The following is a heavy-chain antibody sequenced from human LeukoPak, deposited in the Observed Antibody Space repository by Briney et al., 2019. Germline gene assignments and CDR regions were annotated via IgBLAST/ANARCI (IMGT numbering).Heavy chain of an antibody. CDR1: GFTFSSYS. Sequence: GGSLRLSCAASGFTFSSYSMSWVRQAPGKGLEWVSAISGSGGNTYYADPVKGRFTISRDNSKNTLYLQMNSLRADDTAVYYCAEERDSRGYSDYWGQGTLVTVSS. J-gene: IGHJ4*02. CDR3: AEERDSRGYSDY. V-gene: IGHV3-23*01. CDR2: ISGSGGNT. D-gene: IGHD3-22*01.